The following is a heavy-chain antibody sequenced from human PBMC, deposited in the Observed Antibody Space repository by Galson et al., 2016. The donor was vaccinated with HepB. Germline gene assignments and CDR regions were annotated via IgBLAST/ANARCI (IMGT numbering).Heavy chain of an antibody. J-gene: IGHJ4*02. Sequence: SLRLSCAASGFTLSSYGMHWVRQAPGKGLEWVAVISYDGSNKYYADSVRGRFTISRDNSKNTLFLQMNSLRAEDTAVYYCAKNDILAGYSAFDYWGQGTLVTVSS. V-gene: IGHV3-30*18. CDR2: ISYDGSNK. CDR1: GFTLSSYG. CDR3: AKNDILAGYSAFDY. D-gene: IGHD3-9*01.